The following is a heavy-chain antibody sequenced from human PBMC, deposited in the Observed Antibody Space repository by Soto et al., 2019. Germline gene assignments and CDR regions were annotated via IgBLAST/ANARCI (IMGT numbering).Heavy chain of an antibody. CDR1: GYTFTSYG. D-gene: IGHD6-6*01. CDR2: ISAYNGNT. CDR3: ARYPVGAARRNWFDP. J-gene: IGHJ5*02. Sequence: QVQLVQSGAEVKKPGASVKVSCKASGYTFTSYGISWVRQAPGQGLEWMGWISAYNGNTNYAQKLEARVTMTTDTSTSRGYMELRSLSSDGRAVYYSARYPVGAARRNWFDPWGQGTLVTV. V-gene: IGHV1-18*01.